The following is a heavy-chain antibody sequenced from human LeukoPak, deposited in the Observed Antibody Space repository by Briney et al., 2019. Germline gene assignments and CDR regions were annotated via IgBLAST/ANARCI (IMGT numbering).Heavy chain of an antibody. Sequence: GRSLRLSCAASGFTFNNYAMHWVRQAPGKGLEWVAVVSYAGSNKYYADSVKGRFTISRDKSKNTLYLQVNSLRPDDTAVYYCARAAGMDVWGQGTTVTVSS. CDR3: ARAAGMDV. CDR2: VSYAGSNK. J-gene: IGHJ6*02. CDR1: GFTFNNYA. V-gene: IGHV3-30*04.